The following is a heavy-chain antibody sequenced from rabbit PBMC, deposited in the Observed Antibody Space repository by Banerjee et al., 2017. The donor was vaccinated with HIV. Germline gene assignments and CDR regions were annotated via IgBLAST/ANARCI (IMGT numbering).Heavy chain of an antibody. V-gene: IGHV1S40*01. J-gene: IGHJ4*01. D-gene: IGHD6-1*01. Sequence: QSLEESGGDLVKPEGSLTLTCTASGFSFSNKYVMCWVRQAPGKGLEWIGCINTSSGNTVYASWAKGRFTISKTSSTTVTLQMTSLTAADTATYFCARDYVGSDHAYDFDLWGQGTLVTVS. CDR3: ARDYVGSDHAYDFDL. CDR1: GFSFSNKYV. CDR2: INTSSGNT.